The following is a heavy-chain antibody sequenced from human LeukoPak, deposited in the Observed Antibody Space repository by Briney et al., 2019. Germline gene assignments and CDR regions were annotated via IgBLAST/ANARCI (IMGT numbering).Heavy chain of an antibody. CDR3: ASRKLGNDY. V-gene: IGHV4-59*01. J-gene: IGHJ4*01. D-gene: IGHD7-27*01. CDR1: GDSISSYY. CDR2: IYYTGSS. Sequence: SGPGLVKPSETLSLTCTVSGDSISSYYWNWIRQPPGKGLEWIGYIYYTGSSSYNPSLRSRVTISADTSKNQFSLKLSSVTAADTAVYYCASRKLGNDYWGQGTLVTVSS.